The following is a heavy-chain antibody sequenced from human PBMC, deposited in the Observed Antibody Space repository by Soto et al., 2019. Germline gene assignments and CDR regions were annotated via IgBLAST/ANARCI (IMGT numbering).Heavy chain of an antibody. D-gene: IGHD1-1*01. Sequence: QVHLVQSGAEVKKPGASVKVSCKASGYTFTSYGITWVRQAPGQGLEWMGWISAHSGNTAYAQKLQGRVIVTRDTSTSTAYMELRGLISDDTAVYYCARGRYGDYWGQGALVTVSS. CDR2: ISAHSGNT. CDR1: GYTFTSYG. V-gene: IGHV1-18*01. J-gene: IGHJ4*02. CDR3: ARGRYGDY.